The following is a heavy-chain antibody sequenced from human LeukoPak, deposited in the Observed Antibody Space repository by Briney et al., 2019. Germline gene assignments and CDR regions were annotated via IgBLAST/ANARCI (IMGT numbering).Heavy chain of an antibody. CDR1: GFTVSSNY. Sequence: GGSLRLSCAASGFTVSSNYMSWVRQAPGKGLEWVSVIYSGGSTYYADSVKGRFTISRDNSKNTLYLQMNSLRAEDTAVYYCARGPQLLWFGGFDYWGQETLVTVSS. CDR2: IYSGGST. V-gene: IGHV3-53*01. CDR3: ARGPQLLWFGGFDY. D-gene: IGHD3-10*01. J-gene: IGHJ4*02.